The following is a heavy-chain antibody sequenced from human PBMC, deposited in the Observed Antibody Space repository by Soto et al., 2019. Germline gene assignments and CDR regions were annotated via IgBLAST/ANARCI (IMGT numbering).Heavy chain of an antibody. V-gene: IGHV1-69*13. CDR3: AREELRVYYYGMDV. D-gene: IGHD3-3*01. Sequence: SVKVSCKASIDTFSSFAINWMRQAPGQGLEWMGGIIPFFGSASYAQNFQGRATITVGESTSTAYMELSSLRFEDTAVYYCAREELRVYYYGMDVWGQGTTVTVS. J-gene: IGHJ6*02. CDR1: IDTFSSFA. CDR2: IIPFFGSA.